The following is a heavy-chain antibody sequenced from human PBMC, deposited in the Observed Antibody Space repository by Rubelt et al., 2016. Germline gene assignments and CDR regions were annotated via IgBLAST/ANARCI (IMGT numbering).Heavy chain of an antibody. CDR2: TYSGGST. V-gene: IGHV3-66*01. CDR3: ARVTTHMFRGLIITTNGMDV. Sequence: EVQLLESGGGLVQPGGSLRLSCAASGFTFSSYAMSWVRQAPGKGLEWVSVTYSGGSTDYADSVSGRFTISRDNSKNTLYLQRNSLRAEDTAVYYCARVTTHMFRGLIITTNGMDVWGQGTTVTVSS. J-gene: IGHJ6*02. CDR1: GFTFSSYA. D-gene: IGHD3-10*01.